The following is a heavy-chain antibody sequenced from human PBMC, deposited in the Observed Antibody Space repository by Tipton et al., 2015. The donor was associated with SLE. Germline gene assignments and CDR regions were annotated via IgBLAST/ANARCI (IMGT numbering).Heavy chain of an antibody. CDR1: GFTFSNAW. V-gene: IGHV3-15*07. D-gene: IGHD6-6*01. Sequence: GSLRLSCAGSGFTFSNAWMNWVRQAPGKGLEWVGRIKSKTDGGTTDYVAPVKGRFTISRDDSKNMLYLQMNSLKDEDTALYYCARVVGTKRHYFDYWGQGTLVTVSS. J-gene: IGHJ4*02. CDR2: IKSKTDGGTT. CDR3: ARVVGTKRHYFDY.